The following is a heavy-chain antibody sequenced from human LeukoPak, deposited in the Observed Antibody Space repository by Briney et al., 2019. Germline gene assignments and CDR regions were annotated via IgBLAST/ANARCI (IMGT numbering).Heavy chain of an antibody. J-gene: IGHJ5*02. D-gene: IGHD2-2*01. V-gene: IGHV4-39*01. Sequence: AETLSLTCTVSGGSISISSYYWGWIRQPPGKGLEWIGSIYYSGSTYYDPSLKSRVTISVDTSKNQFSLKLSSVTAADTAVYYCARPRTKDIVVVPAGGGWFDPWGQGTLVTVSS. CDR1: GGSISISSYY. CDR2: IYYSGST. CDR3: ARPRTKDIVVVPAGGGWFDP.